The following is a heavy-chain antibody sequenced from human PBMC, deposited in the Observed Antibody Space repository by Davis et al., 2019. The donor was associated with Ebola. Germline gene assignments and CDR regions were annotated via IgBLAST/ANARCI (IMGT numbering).Heavy chain of an antibody. J-gene: IGHJ6*02. V-gene: IGHV4-34*09. Sequence: PSETLSLTCAVYGGSFSGYYWSWIRQPPGKGLEWIGEINHSGSTNYNPSLKSRVTISVDTSKNQFSLKLSSVTAADTAVYYCASALYSRYYYGMDVWGQGTTVTVSS. CDR3: ASALYSRYYYGMDV. D-gene: IGHD2-21*01. CDR1: GGSFSGYY. CDR2: INHSGST.